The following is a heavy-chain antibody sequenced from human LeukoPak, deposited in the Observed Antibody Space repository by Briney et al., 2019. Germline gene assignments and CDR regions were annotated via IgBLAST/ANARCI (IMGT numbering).Heavy chain of an antibody. D-gene: IGHD1-1*01. V-gene: IGHV3-23*01. J-gene: IGHJ4*02. Sequence: PGGSLRLSCSASGFTFSTYWMSWVRQAPGKGLEWVSAISGSGGSTYYADSVKGRFTISRDNSKNTPYLQMNSLRAEDTAVYYCAKAGTQLDYFDYWGQGTLVTVSS. CDR2: ISGSGGST. CDR1: GFTFSTYW. CDR3: AKAGTQLDYFDY.